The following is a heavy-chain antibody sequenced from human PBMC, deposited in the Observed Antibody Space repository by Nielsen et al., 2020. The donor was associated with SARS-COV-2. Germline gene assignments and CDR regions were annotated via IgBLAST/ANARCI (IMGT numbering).Heavy chain of an antibody. D-gene: IGHD6-19*01. V-gene: IGHV4-34*01. Sequence: ESLKISCAVYGGSFSGYYWSWIRQPPGKGLEWIGEINHSGSTNYNPSLKSRVTISVDTSKNQFSLKLSSVTAADTAVYYCARRYSSGWYVFFDYWGQGTLVTVSS. J-gene: IGHJ4*02. CDR1: GGSFSGYY. CDR3: ARRYSSGWYVFFDY. CDR2: INHSGST.